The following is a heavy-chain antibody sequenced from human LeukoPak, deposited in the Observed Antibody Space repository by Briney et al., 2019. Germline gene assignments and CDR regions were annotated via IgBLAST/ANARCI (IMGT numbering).Heavy chain of an antibody. CDR1: GGSLSPHY. Sequence: SETLSLTCAVSGGSLSPHYWSWIRRPLPKGLEGIGEINNRGTTNYSPSLRGRATISVDTSKNQFSLSLTSVTAADTAIYYCARVPLWWLTPFDFWGQGTLATVSS. D-gene: IGHD5-12*01. CDR2: INNRGTT. J-gene: IGHJ4*02. CDR3: ARVPLWWLTPFDF. V-gene: IGHV4-34*01.